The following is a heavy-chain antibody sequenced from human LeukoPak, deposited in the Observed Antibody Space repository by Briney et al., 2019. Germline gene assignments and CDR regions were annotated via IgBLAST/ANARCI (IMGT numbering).Heavy chain of an antibody. J-gene: IGHJ3*02. CDR3: ARGFDSSGYTAFDI. D-gene: IGHD3-22*01. CDR1: GFTFSSYW. V-gene: IGHV3-7*01. Sequence: HPGGSLRLSCAASGFTFSSYWMSWVRQAPGKGLEWVANIKQDGSEKYYVDSVKGRFTISRDNAKNSLYLQMNSLRAEDTAVYYCARGFDSSGYTAFDIWGQGAMVTVSS. CDR2: IKQDGSEK.